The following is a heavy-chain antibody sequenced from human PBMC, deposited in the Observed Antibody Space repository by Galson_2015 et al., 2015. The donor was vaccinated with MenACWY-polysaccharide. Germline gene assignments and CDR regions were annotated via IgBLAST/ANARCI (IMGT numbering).Heavy chain of an antibody. V-gene: IGHV3-74*01. CDR3: VRGNSNFWDY. Sequence: SLRLSCAASGFTFTNYAMNWVRQAPGKGLVWVSRIYDSAFYADSVKGRFTISRDNARNTLYLQMNSLRPEDTAVYYCVRGNSNFWDYWGQGALVTVSS. J-gene: IGHJ4*02. CDR1: GFTFTNYA. D-gene: IGHD3-3*01. CDR2: IYDSA.